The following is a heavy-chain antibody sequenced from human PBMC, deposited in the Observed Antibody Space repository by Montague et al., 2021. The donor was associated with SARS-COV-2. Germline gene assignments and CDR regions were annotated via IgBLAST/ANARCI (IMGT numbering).Heavy chain of an antibody. CDR2: IYHSGNT. CDR1: GGSISGYY. Sequence: SETLSLTCSVSGGSISGYYWSWIRQPPGKGLEWIGCIYHSGNTKYNPSLKSRVSISVDTSKNQFSLRLSSVTAADTALYYCTRGTFDWDQDWGQGALVTVSA. J-gene: IGHJ4*02. V-gene: IGHV4-59*01. D-gene: IGHD3-9*01. CDR3: TRGTFDWDQD.